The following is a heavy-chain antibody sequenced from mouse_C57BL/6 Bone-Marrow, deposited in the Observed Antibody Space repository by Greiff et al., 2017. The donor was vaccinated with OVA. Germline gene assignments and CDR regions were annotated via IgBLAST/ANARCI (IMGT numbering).Heavy chain of an antibody. CDR1: GFNIKDDY. J-gene: IGHJ2*01. Sequence: EVKLMESGAELVRPGASVKLSCTASGFNIKDDYMHWVKQRPEQGLEWIGWIDPENGDTEYASKFQGKATITADTSSNTAYLQLSSLTSEDTAVYYCTTRITTVDYWGQGTTLTVSS. V-gene: IGHV14-4*01. D-gene: IGHD1-1*01. CDR3: TTRITTVDY. CDR2: IDPENGDT.